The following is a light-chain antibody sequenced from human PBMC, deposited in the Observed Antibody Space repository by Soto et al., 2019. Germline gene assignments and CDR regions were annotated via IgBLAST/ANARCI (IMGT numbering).Light chain of an antibody. CDR3: QQYGSSPLLT. CDR1: DDITNY. J-gene: IGKJ4*01. CDR2: DAS. V-gene: IGKV1-9*01. Sequence: IQLTQSASSLSASLGDRVTVTCRASDDITNYLARYQQKAGKAPKLLIYDASTLYSGVPSRFSGSGSGTDFTLTISSLQPEDFAVYYCQQYGSSPLLTFGGGTKVDIK.